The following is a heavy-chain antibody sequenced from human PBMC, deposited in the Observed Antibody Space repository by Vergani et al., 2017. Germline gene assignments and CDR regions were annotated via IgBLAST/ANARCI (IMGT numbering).Heavy chain of an antibody. J-gene: IGHJ4*02. CDR3: ARDGGPTTFDY. V-gene: IGHV3-15*01. Sequence: EVQLVESGGGLVKPGGSLRLSCAASGFTFSNAWMSWVRQAPGKGLEWVGRIKSKTDGGTTDYAAPVKGRFTISRDDSKNTLYLQMNSLRAEDTAVYYCARDGGPTTFDYWGQGTLVTVSS. D-gene: IGHD1-1*01. CDR2: IKSKTDGGTT. CDR1: GFTFSNAW.